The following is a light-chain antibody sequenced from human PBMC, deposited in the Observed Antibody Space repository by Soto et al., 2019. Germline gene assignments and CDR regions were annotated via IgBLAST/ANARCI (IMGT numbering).Light chain of an antibody. CDR2: DTY. CDR3: QQYKEWPLT. CDR1: QSVDRY. V-gene: IGKV3D-15*01. J-gene: IGKJ4*01. Sequence: EIVMTQSPGTLSLSPGETATLSCRASQSVDRYVAWYQQKVGQAPRLLIYDTYTRATGVGARFSGSGSGTEFTLTISSLQSEDFALYYCQQYKEWPLTFGGGTKVDIK.